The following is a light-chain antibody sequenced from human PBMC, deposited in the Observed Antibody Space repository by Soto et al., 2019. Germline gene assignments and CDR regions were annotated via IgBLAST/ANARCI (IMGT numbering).Light chain of an antibody. Sequence: QSALTQPPSASGSPGQSVTISCTGTSSDVGGYNYVSWYQQHPGKVPKLMIYEVSKRPSGVPDRFSGSKSGNTASLTVYGLQAEDEADYYCSSYAGSNTSYVFGTGTKVTVL. CDR2: EVS. CDR1: SSDVGGYNY. J-gene: IGLJ1*01. CDR3: SSYAGSNTSYV. V-gene: IGLV2-8*01.